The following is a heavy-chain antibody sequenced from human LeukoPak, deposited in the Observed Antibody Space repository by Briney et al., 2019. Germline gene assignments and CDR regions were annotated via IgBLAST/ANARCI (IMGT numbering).Heavy chain of an antibody. CDR3: ARLGENGLLTGYFHP. V-gene: IGHV1-2*04. CDR1: GYTFNDYY. Sequence: ASVKVSCKASGYTFNDYYMHWVRQAPGQGLEWMGRINPDSGGTDYAQKFQGWVTMTRDTSITTAYMDLDRLRSDDTAVYYCARLGENGLLTGYFHPWGQGTMVTVSS. D-gene: IGHD3-9*01. CDR2: INPDSGGT. J-gene: IGHJ5*02.